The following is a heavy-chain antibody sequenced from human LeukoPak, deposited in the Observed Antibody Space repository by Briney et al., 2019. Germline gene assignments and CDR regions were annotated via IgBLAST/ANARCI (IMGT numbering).Heavy chain of an antibody. J-gene: IGHJ6*02. CDR3: ARETGVCSSTSCYSRTYGMDV. D-gene: IGHD2-2*01. CDR1: GGSFSGYY. CDR2: ISHSGST. V-gene: IGHV4-34*01. Sequence: SETLSLTCAVYGGSFSGYYWSWIRQPPGKGLEWIGEISHSGSTNYNPSLKSRVTISVDTSKNQFSLKLSSVTAADTAVYYCARETGVCSSTSCYSRTYGMDVWGQGTTVTVSS.